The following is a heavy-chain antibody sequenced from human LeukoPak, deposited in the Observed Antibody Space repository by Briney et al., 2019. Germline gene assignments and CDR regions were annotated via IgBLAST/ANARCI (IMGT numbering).Heavy chain of an antibody. J-gene: IGHJ5*02. CDR3: VRADDA. D-gene: IGHD3-3*01. V-gene: IGHV3-74*01. CDR1: RFTLSSSW. CDR2: FSSDGTTI. Sequence: GGSLRLSCTASRFTLSSSWMHWVRQVPGKGLVWVSLFSSDGTTISYADSVKGRFTISRDDAKNTLYLQMNSLRAEDTAVYYCVRADDAWGQGTLVTVSS.